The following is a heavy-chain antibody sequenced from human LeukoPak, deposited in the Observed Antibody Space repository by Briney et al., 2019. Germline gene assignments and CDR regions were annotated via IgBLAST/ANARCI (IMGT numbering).Heavy chain of an antibody. J-gene: IGHJ4*02. CDR2: IYYSGST. CDR3: ARGPAMVRGVPYFDY. D-gene: IGHD3-10*01. V-gene: IGHV4-59*01. Sequence: SETLSLTCTVSGGSISSYYWSWIRQPPGKGLEWIGYIYYSGSTNYNPSLKSRVTISVDTSKNQFSLKLSSVTAADTAVYYCARGPAMVRGVPYFDYWGQGTLVTVSS. CDR1: GGSISSYY.